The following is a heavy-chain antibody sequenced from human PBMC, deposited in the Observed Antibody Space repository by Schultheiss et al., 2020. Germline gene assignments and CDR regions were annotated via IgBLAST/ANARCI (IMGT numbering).Heavy chain of an antibody. J-gene: IGHJ5*02. V-gene: IGHV3-33*01. CDR1: GFTFSSYG. Sequence: GESLKISCAASGFTFSSYGMHWVRQAPGKGLEWVAVIWYDGSNKYYADSVKGRFTISRDNSKNTLYLQMNSLRAEDTAVYYCARDRLLGARYWFDPWGQGTLVTVSS. D-gene: IGHD1-26*01. CDR2: IWYDGSNK. CDR3: ARDRLLGARYWFDP.